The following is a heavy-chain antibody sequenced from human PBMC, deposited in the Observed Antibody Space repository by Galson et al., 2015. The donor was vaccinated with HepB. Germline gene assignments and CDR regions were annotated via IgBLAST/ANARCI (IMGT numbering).Heavy chain of an antibody. CDR3: VRGHTITFGGVFVVPVYFDC. CDR1: GYTFTDYA. Sequence: SVKVSCKASGYTFTDYAIHWVRQAPGQGIEWLGWINAGNGNTKLAQKFQDRVTITSDTSASTAYMDLSNLRSEDTAVYSCVRGHTITFGGVFVVPVYFDCWGQGTLVTVSS. D-gene: IGHD3-16*02. V-gene: IGHV1-3*01. CDR2: INAGNGNT. J-gene: IGHJ4*02.